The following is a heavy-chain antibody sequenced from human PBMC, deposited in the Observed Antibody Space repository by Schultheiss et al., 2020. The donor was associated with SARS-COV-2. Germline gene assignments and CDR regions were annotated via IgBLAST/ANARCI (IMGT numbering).Heavy chain of an antibody. V-gene: IGHV4-59*01. CDR2: IYYSGST. CDR3: AREATDSSGYPNWGY. D-gene: IGHD3-22*01. Sequence: GSLRLSCTVSGGSISSYYWSWIRQPAGKGLEWIGYIYYSGSTNYNPSLKSRVTISVDTSKNQFSLKLSSVTAADTAVYYCAREATDSSGYPNWGYWGQGTLVTVSS. CDR1: GGSISSYY. J-gene: IGHJ4*02.